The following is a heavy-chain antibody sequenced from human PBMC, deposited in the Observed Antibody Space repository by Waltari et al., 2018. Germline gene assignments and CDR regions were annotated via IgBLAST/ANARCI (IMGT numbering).Heavy chain of an antibody. J-gene: IGHJ4*02. CDR3: AKDRGGGYSGYAVDY. CDR1: GFTFSSYG. CDR2: IWYDRSNK. D-gene: IGHD5-12*01. V-gene: IGHV3-30*18. Sequence: QVQLVESGGGVVQPGRSLRLSCAASGFTFSSYGLHWVRQAPGKGLEWVAVIWYDRSNKYYADSVKGRFTISRDNSKNTLYLQMNSLRAEDTAMYYCAKDRGGGYSGYAVDYWGQGTLVTVSS.